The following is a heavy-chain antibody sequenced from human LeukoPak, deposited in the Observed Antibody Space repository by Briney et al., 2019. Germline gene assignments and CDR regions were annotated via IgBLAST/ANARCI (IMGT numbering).Heavy chain of an antibody. D-gene: IGHD5-18*01. Sequence: ASVKVSCKASGYTFTSYGISWVRQAPGQGLEWMGWISAYNGNTNYAQKLQGRVTMTTDTSTSTAYMELRSLRSDDTAVYYCARNEMQLWGNYYYYYYMDVWGKGTTVTVSS. V-gene: IGHV1-18*01. CDR1: GYTFTSYG. CDR2: ISAYNGNT. CDR3: ARNEMQLWGNYYYYYYMDV. J-gene: IGHJ6*03.